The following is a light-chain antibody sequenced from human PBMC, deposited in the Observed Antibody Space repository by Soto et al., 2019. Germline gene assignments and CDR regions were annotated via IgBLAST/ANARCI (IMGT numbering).Light chain of an antibody. CDR1: QSVSSN. CDR2: GAS. J-gene: IGKJ1*01. V-gene: IGKV3-15*01. CDR3: QQYSTWPKT. Sequence: EIVMTQSPATLSLSPGERATLSCRASQSVSSNLAWYQQKPGQAPRLLIYGASTRATGIPARFSGSGSGTEFTLTINSLQSEDFAVYYCQQYSTWPKTFGQGTKVEI.